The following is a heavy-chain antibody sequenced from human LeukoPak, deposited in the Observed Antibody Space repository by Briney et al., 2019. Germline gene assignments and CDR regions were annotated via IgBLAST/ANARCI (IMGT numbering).Heavy chain of an antibody. V-gene: IGHV5-51*01. J-gene: IGHJ3*02. CDR1: GYSFTSYW. CDR3: AFPSSSDAFDI. Sequence: GESLKISCKGSGYSFTSYWIGWVRPLPGKGLEWMGIIYPGDSDTRYSPSFQGQVTISADKSISTAYLQWSSLKASDTAMYYCAFPSSSDAFDIWGQGTMVTVSS. CDR2: IYPGDSDT. D-gene: IGHD6-6*01.